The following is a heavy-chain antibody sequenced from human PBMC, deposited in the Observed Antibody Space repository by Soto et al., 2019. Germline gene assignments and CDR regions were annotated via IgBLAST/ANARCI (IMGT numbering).Heavy chain of an antibody. V-gene: IGHV5-51*01. CDR2: IYPADSDT. D-gene: IGHD3-10*01. CDR3: ARIPTSTTSYYDHSSGMDV. Sequence: GESLKISCKGSGYSFPSQWIGWVRQTPGKGLEWMGSIYPADSDTRYSPSFQGQVTISADKSIGTAYLEWSNLKASDTAMYYCARIPTSTTSYYDHSSGMDVWGQGTTVTVSS. CDR1: GYSFPSQW. J-gene: IGHJ6*02.